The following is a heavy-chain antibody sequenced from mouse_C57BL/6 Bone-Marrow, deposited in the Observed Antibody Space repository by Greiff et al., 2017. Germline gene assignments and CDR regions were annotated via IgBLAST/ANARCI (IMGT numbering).Heavy chain of an antibody. CDR2: INPYNGGT. CDR3: ARGPLIYYYGSSYGYFDV. D-gene: IGHD1-1*01. J-gene: IGHJ1*03. V-gene: IGHV1-19*01. CDR1: GYTFTDYY. Sequence: EVQLQQSGPVLVKPGASVKMSCKASGYTFTDYYMNWVKQSHGKSLEWIGVINPYNGGTSYNQKFKGKATLTVDKSSSTAYMELNSLTSEDSAVYYCARGPLIYYYGSSYGYFDVWGTGTTVTVSS.